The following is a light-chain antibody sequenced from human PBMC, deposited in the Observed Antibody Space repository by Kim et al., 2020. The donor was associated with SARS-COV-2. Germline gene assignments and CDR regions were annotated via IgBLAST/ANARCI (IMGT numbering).Light chain of an antibody. CDR1: QSVSNN. CDR2: GAS. J-gene: IGKJ5*01. Sequence: SVCPGERATLSCRASQSVSNNLAWYQQKPGQAPRLLIYGASTRATGIPARFSGSGSGTEFTLTISSLQSEDFAVYYCQHYNNWPSFGQGTRLEIK. V-gene: IGKV3-15*01. CDR3: QHYNNWPS.